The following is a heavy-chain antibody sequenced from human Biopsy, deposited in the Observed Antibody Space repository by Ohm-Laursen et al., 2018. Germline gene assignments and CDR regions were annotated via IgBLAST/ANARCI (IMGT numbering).Heavy chain of an antibody. J-gene: IGHJ4*02. Sequence: SDTLSLTCPVSGGSFTGHYWSWIRQPPGKGLEWAGSIYYSGSTNYNPSLKSRVIISADTSKSQSSLHLTSVTAADTAVYYCASRGLVMASDYYFDDWGQGTLLTVSS. CDR2: IYYSGST. CDR1: GGSFTGHY. V-gene: IGHV4-59*08. D-gene: IGHD3/OR15-3a*01. CDR3: ASRGLVMASDYYFDD.